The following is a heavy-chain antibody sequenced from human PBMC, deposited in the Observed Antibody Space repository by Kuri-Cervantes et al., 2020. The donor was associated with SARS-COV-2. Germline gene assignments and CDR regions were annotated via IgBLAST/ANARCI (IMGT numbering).Heavy chain of an antibody. CDR1: GEAFSGYY. J-gene: IGHJ4*02. D-gene: IGHD6-13*01. V-gene: IGHV4-34*01. Sequence: SETLSLTCAYYGEAFSGYYWNWIRQSPGKGLEWIGEINHSGSTNYNPSLKSRVTISVDTSKNQFSLKLSSVTAADTAVYYCARGVKPHSSWYLVDYWGQGTLVTVSS. CDR2: INHSGST. CDR3: ARGVKPHSSWYLVDY.